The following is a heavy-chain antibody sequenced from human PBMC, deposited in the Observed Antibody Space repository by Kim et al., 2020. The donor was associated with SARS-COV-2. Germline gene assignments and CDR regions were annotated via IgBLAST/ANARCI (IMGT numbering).Heavy chain of an antibody. CDR3: AKDIRPQALGGSVMDV. J-gene: IGHJ6*01. CDR2: ITRHCGGI. D-gene: IGHD3-10*01. Sequence: GGSLRLSFAVSGFTFDNYAMHWVRQAPGKGLEWGAGITRHCGGITYAASLRGRFKISRDNAKNSLYLQKNSLRAEDTALYFCAKDIRPQALGGSVMDVWG. V-gene: IGHV3-9*01. CDR1: GFTFDNYA.